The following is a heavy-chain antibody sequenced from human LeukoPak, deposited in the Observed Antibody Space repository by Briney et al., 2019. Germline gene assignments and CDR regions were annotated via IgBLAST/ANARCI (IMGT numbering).Heavy chain of an antibody. CDR2: ISYDGSNK. V-gene: IGHV3-30*18. J-gene: IGHJ4*02. Sequence: GSLRPSCAASGFPFSSDGMHWVRPAPGKGVEWGAVISYDGSNKYYADSVKGRFTISRDNSKNTLYLQINGLRAEDTGVYYCAKEVFVVVIIGIAYWGQGTLVTVSS. CDR3: AKEVFVVVIIGIAY. CDR1: GFPFSSDG. D-gene: IGHD3-3*01.